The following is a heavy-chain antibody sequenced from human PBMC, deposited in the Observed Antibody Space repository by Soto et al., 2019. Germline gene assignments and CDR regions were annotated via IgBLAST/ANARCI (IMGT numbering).Heavy chain of an antibody. CDR3: ARLSAQKWNNWFDP. CDR2: INPGNGKT. CDR1: GYTFTNFD. V-gene: IGHV1-8*01. J-gene: IGHJ5*02. Sequence: GASVKVSCKASGYTFTNFDLHWVRQAPGQGLEWMGKINPGNGKTVYAQTFQGRVTMTRDTSMSTAYMELSGLRSEDTAVYFCARLSAQKWNNWFDPWGQGTPVTVSS. D-gene: IGHD1-26*01.